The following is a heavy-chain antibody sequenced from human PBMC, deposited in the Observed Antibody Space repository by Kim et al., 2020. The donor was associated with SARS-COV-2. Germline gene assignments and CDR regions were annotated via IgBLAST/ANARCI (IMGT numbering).Heavy chain of an antibody. Sequence: GGSLRLSCAASGFTFSSYAMSWVRQAPGKGLEWVSAISGSGGSTYYADSVKGRFTISRDNSKNTLYLQMNSLRAEDTAVYYCAKDGYSSSWLTVGNWFDPWGQGTLVTVSS. CDR3: AKDGYSSSWLTVGNWFDP. V-gene: IGHV3-23*01. J-gene: IGHJ5*02. CDR2: ISGSGGST. D-gene: IGHD6-13*01. CDR1: GFTFSSYA.